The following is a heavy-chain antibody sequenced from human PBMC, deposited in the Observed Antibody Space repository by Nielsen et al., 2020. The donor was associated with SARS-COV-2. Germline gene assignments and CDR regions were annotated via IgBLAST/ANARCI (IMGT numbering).Heavy chain of an antibody. D-gene: IGHD4-17*01. CDR1: GGTFSSYA. CDR3: ASRSETTVPTYYYYYMDV. V-gene: IGHV1-69*13. CDR2: IIPIFGTA. Sequence: SVKVSCKAYGGTFSSYAISWVRQAPGQGLEWMGGIIPIFGTANYAQKFQGRVTITADESTSTAYMELSSLRSEDTAVYYCASRSETTVPTYYYYYMDVWGKGTTVTVSS. J-gene: IGHJ6*03.